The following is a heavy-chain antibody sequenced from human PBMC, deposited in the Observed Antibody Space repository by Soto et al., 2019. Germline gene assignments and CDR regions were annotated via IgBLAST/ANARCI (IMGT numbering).Heavy chain of an antibody. CDR3: AREDTVYYFCGMDV. J-gene: IGHJ6*02. Sequence: SETLSLTCTVSGASISSGDYYWSWIRQPPGKGLEWIGYIYYSGSTYYNPSLKSRLTMSLDMSKNQFSLKVNSVTAADTAVYYCAREDTVYYFCGMDVWGQGPTVTVSS. V-gene: IGHV4-30-4*01. D-gene: IGHD4-17*01. CDR2: IYYSGST. CDR1: GASISSGDYY.